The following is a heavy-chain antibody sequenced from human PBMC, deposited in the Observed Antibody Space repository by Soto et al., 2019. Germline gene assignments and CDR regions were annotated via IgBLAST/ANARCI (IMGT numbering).Heavy chain of an antibody. J-gene: IGHJ5*02. CDR2: FDPGDGET. Sequence: ASVKVSCKVSGYTLTELSMHWVRQAPGKGLEWVGGFDPGDGETIYAQKFQGRVTMTEDTSTDTAYMELSSLRSEDTAVYYCATALAFGIAAAGIIRSFDPWGQGNLVTVSS. CDR3: ATALAFGIAAAGIIRSFDP. V-gene: IGHV1-24*01. CDR1: GYTLTELS. D-gene: IGHD6-13*01.